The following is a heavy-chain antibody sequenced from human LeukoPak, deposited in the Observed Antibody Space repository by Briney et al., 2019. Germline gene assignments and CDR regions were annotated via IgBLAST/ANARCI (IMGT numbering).Heavy chain of an antibody. D-gene: IGHD6-13*01. Sequence: ASVTVSCKASGFTFTSSAMQWVRQARGQRLEWIGWIVVGSGNANYAQKFQERVTITRDMSTSTAYMELSSLRSEDTAVYYCAAVYGNSSSWFHGYWGQGTLVTVSS. CDR2: IVVGSGNA. V-gene: IGHV1-58*02. CDR3: AAVYGNSSSWFHGY. CDR1: GFTFTSSA. J-gene: IGHJ4*02.